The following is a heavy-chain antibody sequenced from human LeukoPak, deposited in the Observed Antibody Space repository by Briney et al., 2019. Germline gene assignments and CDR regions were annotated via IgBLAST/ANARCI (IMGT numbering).Heavy chain of an antibody. CDR2: ISAYNGNT. J-gene: IGHJ4*02. CDR3: ARVPRGYGGWYSDY. Sequence: AASVKVSCKASGYTFTSYGISWVRQAPGQGLEWMGWISAYNGNTNYAQKLQGRVTMTTDTSTSTAYMELRSLRSDDTAVYYCARVPRGYGGWYSDYWGQGTLVTVSS. D-gene: IGHD6-19*01. CDR1: GYTFTSYG. V-gene: IGHV1-18*01.